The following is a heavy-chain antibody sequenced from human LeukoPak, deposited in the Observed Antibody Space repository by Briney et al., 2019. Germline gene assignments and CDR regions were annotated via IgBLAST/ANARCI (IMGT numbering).Heavy chain of an antibody. Sequence: SETLSLTCTVSGGSISSSTYYWGWIRQPPGKGLEWIASMYYGESYSESTYYNPSLKSRVTISVDTSKNQFSLKLNSVTAADTAVYYCARDITTMIAEYWGQGTLVTVSS. D-gene: IGHD3-22*01. CDR2: MYYGESYSEST. J-gene: IGHJ4*02. CDR1: GGSISSSTYY. V-gene: IGHV4-39*07. CDR3: ARDITTMIAEY.